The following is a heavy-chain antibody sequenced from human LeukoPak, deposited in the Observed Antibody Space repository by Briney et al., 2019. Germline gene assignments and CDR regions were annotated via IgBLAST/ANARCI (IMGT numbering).Heavy chain of an antibody. CDR1: GFTFSSYW. D-gene: IGHD2-2*02. CDR2: INSDGSST. CDR3: ARDHSRPCCSSTSCYIN. J-gene: IGHJ4*02. V-gene: IGHV3-74*01. Sequence: GGSLRLSCAASGFTFSSYWMHWVRQAPGKGLVWVARINSDGSSTRDADSVKGRFTISRDNAKNTLYLQMNSLRAEDTAVYYCARDHSRPCCSSTSCYINWGQGTLVTVSS.